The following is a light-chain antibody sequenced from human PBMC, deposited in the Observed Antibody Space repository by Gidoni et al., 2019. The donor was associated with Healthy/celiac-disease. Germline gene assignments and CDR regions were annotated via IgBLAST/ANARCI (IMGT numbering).Light chain of an antibody. CDR2: GAS. CDR3: QQYNNWPPWT. Sequence: DIVLTQSPATLSVSPGERATLACRARQSVSSNLAWYQQTPGQAPRLLIYGASTRATGIPARFSGSGSGTEFTLTISSLQSEDFAVYYWQQYNNWPPWTFGEGTKVEIK. V-gene: IGKV3-15*01. J-gene: IGKJ1*01. CDR1: QSVSSN.